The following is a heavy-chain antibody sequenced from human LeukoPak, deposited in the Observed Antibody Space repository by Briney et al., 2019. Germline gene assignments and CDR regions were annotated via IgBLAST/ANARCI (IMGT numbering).Heavy chain of an antibody. D-gene: IGHD2-2*01. V-gene: IGHV3-23*01. J-gene: IGHJ6*02. CDR2: ISGSGGST. CDR1: GFTFSSYA. CDR3: AKASNCSSTSCYLSYYYYGMDV. Sequence: GGSLRLSCAASGFTFSSYAMSWVRQAPGKGLEWVSAISGSGGSTYYADSVKGRFTISRDNSKNTLYLQMNSLRAEDTAVYYCAKASNCSSTSCYLSYYYYGMDVWGQGTTVTVSS.